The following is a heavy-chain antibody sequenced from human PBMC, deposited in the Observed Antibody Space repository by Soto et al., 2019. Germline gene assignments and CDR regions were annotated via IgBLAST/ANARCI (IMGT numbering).Heavy chain of an antibody. Sequence: PGESLKISCKGSGYSFASHWVAWVRQMPEKGLEWIGTIYPGDSDTKYSSAYRGHVTISADTSVSTAYLQWRSPEATDSAIYYCARYSGSYWHYLDFWGQGTLVTVSS. V-gene: IGHV5-51*01. J-gene: IGHJ4*02. CDR2: IYPGDSDT. D-gene: IGHD1-26*01. CDR3: ARYSGSYWHYLDF. CDR1: GYSFASHW.